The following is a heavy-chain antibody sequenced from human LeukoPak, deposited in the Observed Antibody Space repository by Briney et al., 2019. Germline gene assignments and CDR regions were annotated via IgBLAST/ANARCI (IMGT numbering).Heavy chain of an antibody. CDR3: ARADSSGWYGFDY. V-gene: IGHV4-34*01. J-gene: IGHJ4*02. CDR2: INHSGST. CDR1: GGSFSGYY. Sequence: PSETLSLTCAVYGGSFSGYYWSWIRQPPGKGLEWIGEINHSGSTNYNPSLKSRVTISVDTSKNQFSLKLSSVTAADTAVYYCARADSSGWYGFDYWGQGTLVTVSS. D-gene: IGHD6-19*01.